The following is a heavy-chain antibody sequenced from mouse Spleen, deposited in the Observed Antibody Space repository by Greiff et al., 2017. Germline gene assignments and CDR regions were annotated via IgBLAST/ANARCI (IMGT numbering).Heavy chain of an antibody. Sequence: QVQLQQPGAELVKPGASVKLSCKASGYTFTSYWMHWVKQRPGQGLEWIGMIHPNSGITNYNEKFKSKATLTVDKSSSTAYMQLSSLTSEDSAVYYCARSYGSRWFDYWGQGTTLTVSS. D-gene: IGHD1-1*01. CDR2: IHPNSGIT. CDR3: ARSYGSRWFDY. V-gene: IGHV1-64*01. J-gene: IGHJ2*01. CDR1: GYTFTSYW.